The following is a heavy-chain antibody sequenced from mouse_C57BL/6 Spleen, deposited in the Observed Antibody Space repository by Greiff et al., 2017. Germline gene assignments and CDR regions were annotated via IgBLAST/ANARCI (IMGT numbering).Heavy chain of an antibody. CDR1: GFNIKDDY. CDR2: IDPENGDT. V-gene: IGHV14-4*01. CDR3: TTGSSGYAL. D-gene: IGHD3-2*02. Sequence: EVQLQQSGAELVRPGASVKLSCTASGFNIKDDYMHWVKQRPEQGLEWIGWIDPENGDTEYASKFQGKATITADTSSNTAYLQLSSLTSEDTAVYYCTTGSSGYALGGQGTTLTVSS. J-gene: IGHJ2*01.